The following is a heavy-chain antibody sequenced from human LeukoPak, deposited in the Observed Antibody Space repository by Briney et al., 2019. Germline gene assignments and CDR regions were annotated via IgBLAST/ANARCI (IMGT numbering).Heavy chain of an antibody. J-gene: IGHJ4*02. CDR3: ARSGKGSSWSFDY. V-gene: IGHV3-53*01. D-gene: IGHD6-13*01. CDR2: IYVGGSA. CDR1: GFTVSNNY. Sequence: GGSLRLSCAASGFTVSNNYMSWVRQTPGKGLEWVSVIYVGGSAYYADSVKGRFTISRDNSKNTLYLQMNSLRAEDTAVYYCARSGKGSSWSFDYWGQGTLVTVSS.